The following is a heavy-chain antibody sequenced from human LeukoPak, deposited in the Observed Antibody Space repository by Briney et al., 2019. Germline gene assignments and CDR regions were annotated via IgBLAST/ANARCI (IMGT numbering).Heavy chain of an antibody. Sequence: GGSLRLSCAASGFTFSNSAMHWVRQAPGKGLEWVTVMSYDGSNKYYTDSVKGRFTISRDNSKNTLYLQMNNLRAEDTAVYYCAKVTMVRGYWGQGTLVTVSS. CDR2: MSYDGSNK. CDR3: AKVTMVRGY. J-gene: IGHJ4*02. D-gene: IGHD3-10*01. CDR1: GFTFSNSA. V-gene: IGHV3-30-3*01.